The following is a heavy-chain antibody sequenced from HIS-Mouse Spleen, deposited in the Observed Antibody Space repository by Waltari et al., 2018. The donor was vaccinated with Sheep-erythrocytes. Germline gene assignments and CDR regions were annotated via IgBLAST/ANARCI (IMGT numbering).Heavy chain of an antibody. Sequence: QVQLVESGGGVVQPGRSLRLSCAASGFTFSSYAMHWVRQAPGKGREWVAVISYDGSKKYYADSVKGRFTISRDNSKNTLYLQMNSLRAEDTAVYYCARGAYSSSWYPFQHWGQGTLVTVSS. CDR1: GFTFSSYA. CDR3: ARGAYSSSWYPFQH. J-gene: IGHJ1*01. V-gene: IGHV3-30-3*01. D-gene: IGHD6-13*01. CDR2: ISYDGSKK.